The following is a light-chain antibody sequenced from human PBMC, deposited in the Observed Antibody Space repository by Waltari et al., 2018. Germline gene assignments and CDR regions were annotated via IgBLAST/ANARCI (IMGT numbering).Light chain of an antibody. CDR3: NLYAGSSTLGV. V-gene: IGLV2-18*01. CDR1: STDVGGYDR. CDR2: DVS. Sequence: QSALTQPPSVSGSPGQSVTISCTGISTDVGGYDRVSWYQQSPGTAPKLMISDVSNRPAGVPARFSGSKSGNTASLTISGLQAEDEADYYCNLYAGSSTLGVFGGGTKLTVL. J-gene: IGLJ3*02.